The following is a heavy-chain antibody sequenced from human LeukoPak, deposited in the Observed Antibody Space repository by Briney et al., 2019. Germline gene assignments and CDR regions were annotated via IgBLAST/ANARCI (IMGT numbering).Heavy chain of an antibody. V-gene: IGHV3-21*01. CDR2: ISSSSSYI. D-gene: IGHD5-18*01. Sequence: GGSLRLSCAASGFTFSGYSMNWVRQAPGKGLEWVSSISSSSSYIYYADSVKGRFTISRDNAKNSLYLQMNSLRAEDTAVYYCARDLDSYGYYWGQGTLVTVSS. CDR3: ARDLDSYGYY. CDR1: GFTFSGYS. J-gene: IGHJ4*02.